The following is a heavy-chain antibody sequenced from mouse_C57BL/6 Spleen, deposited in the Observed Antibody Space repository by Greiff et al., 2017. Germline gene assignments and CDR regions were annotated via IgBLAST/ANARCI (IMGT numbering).Heavy chain of an antibody. CDR1: GYSITSGYY. Sequence: EVQLQESGPGLVKPSQSLSLTCSVTGYSITSGYYWNWIRQFPGNKLEWMGYISYDGSNNYNPSLKNRIAITRDTSKNQFFLKLNSVTTEDTATYYCASHYVDFDYWGQGTTRTVSS. V-gene: IGHV3-6*01. D-gene: IGHD1-1*02. CDR2: ISYDGSN. J-gene: IGHJ2*01. CDR3: ASHYVDFDY.